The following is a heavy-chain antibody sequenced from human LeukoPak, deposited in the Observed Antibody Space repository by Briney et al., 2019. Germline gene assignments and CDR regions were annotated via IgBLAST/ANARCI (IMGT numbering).Heavy chain of an antibody. CDR2: ISGSGGST. V-gene: IGHV3-23*01. CDR1: GFTFSSYA. D-gene: IGHD2-2*01. J-gene: IGHJ5*02. Sequence: PGGSLRLSCAASGFTFSSYAMSWVRQAPGKGLEWVSAISGSGGSTYYADSVKGRFTISRDNSKNTLYLQMNSLRAEDTAVYYCARDLGLEYQLLRSNWFDPWGQGTLVTVSS. CDR3: ARDLGLEYQLLRSNWFDP.